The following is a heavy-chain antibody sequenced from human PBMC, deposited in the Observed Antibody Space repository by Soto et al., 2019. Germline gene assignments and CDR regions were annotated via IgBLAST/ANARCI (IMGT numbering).Heavy chain of an antibody. J-gene: IGHJ4*02. CDR3: AHIIVEMTNWSLDS. CDR1: GFSLSTSGVG. V-gene: IGHV2-5*02. CDR2: IYWDDDK. D-gene: IGHD1-1*01. Sequence: QISLKESGPTLVQPTQTLTLTCTLSGFSLSTSGVGVGWIRQPPGKALEWLALIYWDDDKRYSPSLKSRLTITKYTSQNQVVLTMTNMDPVDTATYYCAHIIVEMTNWSLDSWGQGTLVIVSS.